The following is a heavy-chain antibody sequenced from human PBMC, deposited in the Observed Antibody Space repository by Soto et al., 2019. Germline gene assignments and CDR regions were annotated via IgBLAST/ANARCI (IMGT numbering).Heavy chain of an antibody. V-gene: IGHV3-33*03. J-gene: IGHJ4*02. CDR3: VVDTSGLLDY. Sequence: VHLVESGGGVVQPGRSLRLSCAASGFSFSSYGMHWVRQAPGKGLEWVAVIWYDGNKKYYGDSVRGRFTISRDNSRNTLYLEMNSLRAEDTAVYYCVVDTSGLLDYWGQGTLVTVSS. CDR2: IWYDGNKK. D-gene: IGHD3-22*01. CDR1: GFSFSSYG.